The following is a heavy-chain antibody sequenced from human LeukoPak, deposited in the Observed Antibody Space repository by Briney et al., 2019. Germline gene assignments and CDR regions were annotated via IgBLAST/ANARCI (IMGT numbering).Heavy chain of an antibody. CDR2: IYDSGST. V-gene: IGHV4-39*01. D-gene: IGHD5-24*01. J-gene: IGHJ4*02. CDR1: GGSIRSSYYY. CDR3: ARGGIMATISSYFDY. Sequence: SETLSLTCTVSGGSIRSSYYYWGWIRQPPGRGLEWIGSIYDSGSTYYNPSLKSRVTISVDASKNQFSLKLNSVTAADTAVYYCARGGIMATISSYFDYWGQGTLVTVSS.